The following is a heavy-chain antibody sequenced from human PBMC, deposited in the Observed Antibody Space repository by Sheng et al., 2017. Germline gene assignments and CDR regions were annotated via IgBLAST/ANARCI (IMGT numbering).Heavy chain of an antibody. CDR3: AADKGIAVAGDHIYYYGMDV. CDR1: GFTFTSSA. V-gene: IGHV1-58*01. Sequence: GPEVKKPGTSVKVSCKASGFTFTSSAVQWVRQARGQRLEWIGWIVVGSGNTNYAQKFQERVTITRDMSTSTAYMELSSLRSEDTAVYYCAADKGIAVAGDHIYYYGMDVWGQGTTVTVSS. D-gene: IGHD6-19*01. CDR2: IVVGSGNT. J-gene: IGHJ6*02.